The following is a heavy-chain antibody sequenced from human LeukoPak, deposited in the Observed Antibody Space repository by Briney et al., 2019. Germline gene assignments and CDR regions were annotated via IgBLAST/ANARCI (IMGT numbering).Heavy chain of an antibody. CDR3: ASLFNSGSYPFDY. Sequence: GGSLRLSCAASGFTFSSYSVNWVRQAPGKGLEWVSSISSSSSYIYYADSVKGRFTISRDNAKNSLYLQMNSLRAEDTAVYYCASLFNSGSYPFDYWGQGTLVTVSS. V-gene: IGHV3-21*01. J-gene: IGHJ4*02. CDR1: GFTFSSYS. CDR2: ISSSSSYI. D-gene: IGHD1-26*01.